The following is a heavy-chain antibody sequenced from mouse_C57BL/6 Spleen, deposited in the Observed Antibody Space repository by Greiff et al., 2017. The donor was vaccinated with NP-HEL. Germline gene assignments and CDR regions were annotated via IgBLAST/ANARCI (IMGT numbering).Heavy chain of an antibody. V-gene: IGHV1-55*01. CDR2: IYPGSGST. CDR3: ARKTTVVAD. Sequence: QVQLKQPGAELVKPGASVKMSCKASGYTFTSYWITWVKQRPGQGLEWIGDIYPGSGSTNYNEKFKSKATLTVDTSSSTAYMQLSSLTSVDSAVYYCARKTTVVADWGQGTSVTVSS. D-gene: IGHD1-1*01. CDR1: GYTFTSYW. J-gene: IGHJ4*01.